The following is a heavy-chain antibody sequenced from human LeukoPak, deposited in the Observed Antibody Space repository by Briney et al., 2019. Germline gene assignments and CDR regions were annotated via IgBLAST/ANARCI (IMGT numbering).Heavy chain of an antibody. D-gene: IGHD5-12*01. CDR2: ITGSSDTI. CDR1: GFTFSIYS. CDR3: ARDSGYDS. Sequence: GGSLRLSCAASGFTFSIYSMNWVRQAPGKGLEWVSYITGSSDTISYADSVKGRFTISRDNARNSLYLQMNSLRDEDTAVYYCARDSGYDSWGPGTLVTVSS. J-gene: IGHJ5*02. V-gene: IGHV3-48*02.